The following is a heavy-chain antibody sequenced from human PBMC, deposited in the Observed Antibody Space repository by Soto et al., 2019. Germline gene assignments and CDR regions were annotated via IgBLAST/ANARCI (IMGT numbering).Heavy chain of an antibody. J-gene: IGHJ1*01. CDR2: ISSSSSYI. CDR3: AAGSSIAARPTYFQH. Sequence: VQLVESGGGLVKPGGSLRLSCAASGFTFSSYSMNWVRQAPGKGLEWVSSISSSSSYIYYADSVKGRFTISRDNAKNSLYLQMNSLRAEDTAVYYCAAGSSIAARPTYFQHWGQGTLVTVSS. V-gene: IGHV3-21*01. CDR1: GFTFSSYS. D-gene: IGHD6-6*01.